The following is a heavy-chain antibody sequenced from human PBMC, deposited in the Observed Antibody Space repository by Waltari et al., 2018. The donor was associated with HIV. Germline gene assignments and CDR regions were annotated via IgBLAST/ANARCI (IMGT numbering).Heavy chain of an antibody. Sequence: QVQLVQSGAEVKKPGSSVKVSCKASGGTFSSYAISWVRQAPGQGLEWMGGIIPIFGTANYAQKFQGRVTITADEATSTAYMELSSLRSEDTAVYYCARVDKTGREEYYYYYYGMDVWGQGTTVTVSS. D-gene: IGHD3-10*01. V-gene: IGHV1-69*01. CDR3: ARVDKTGREEYYYYYYGMDV. CDR2: IIPIFGTA. CDR1: GGTFSSYA. J-gene: IGHJ6*02.